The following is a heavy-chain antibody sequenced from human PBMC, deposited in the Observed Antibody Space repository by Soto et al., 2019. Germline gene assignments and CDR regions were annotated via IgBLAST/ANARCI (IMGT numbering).Heavy chain of an antibody. V-gene: IGHV3-30*03. D-gene: IGHD3-16*01. Sequence: QELLVESGGGLVQPGKSLRLSCAASGFRFSSFAMHWVRQAPGKGLEWVAVISFNGLSQFYPDSIRGGCTISRYNSKNTLYLQLARLIPDDRAVYYGARGGRGLPGAFDVWGQRTEVSVS. CDR1: GFRFSSFA. J-gene: IGHJ3*01. CDR3: ARGGRGLPGAFDV. CDR2: ISFNGLSQ.